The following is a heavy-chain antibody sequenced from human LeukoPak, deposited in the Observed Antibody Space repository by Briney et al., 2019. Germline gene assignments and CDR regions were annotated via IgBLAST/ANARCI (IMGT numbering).Heavy chain of an antibody. J-gene: IGHJ4*02. CDR3: ARTSRESSAWADY. CDR2: IDPSDSYT. V-gene: IGHV5-10-1*01. Sequence: GESLRISCKGSGXSFTSYWISWVRQMPGKGLEWMGRIDPSDSYTKYSPSFQGHVTISADKSISTAYLEWSSLKASDTAMYFCARTSRESSAWADYWGQGTLVTVSS. D-gene: IGHD6-19*01. CDR1: GXSFTSYW.